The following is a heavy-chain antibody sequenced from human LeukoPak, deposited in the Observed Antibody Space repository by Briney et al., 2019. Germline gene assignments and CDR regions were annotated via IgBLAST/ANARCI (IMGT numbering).Heavy chain of an antibody. CDR3: ARTEYSSSSGGFDH. CDR2: INPNSGGT. D-gene: IGHD6-6*01. CDR1: GYTFTGYY. Sequence: ASVKVSCKASGYTFTGYYMYWVCQAPGQGLEWMGWINPNSGGTYYAQKFQGRVTMTRDTSISTGYMELSRLRSDDTAVYYCARTEYSSSSGGFDHWGQGTLVTVSS. J-gene: IGHJ5*02. V-gene: IGHV1-2*02.